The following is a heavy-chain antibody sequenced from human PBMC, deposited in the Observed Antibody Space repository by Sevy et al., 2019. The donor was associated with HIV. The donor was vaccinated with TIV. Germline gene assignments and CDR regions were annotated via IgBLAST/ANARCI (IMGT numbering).Heavy chain of an antibody. J-gene: IGHJ6*02. Sequence: GGSLRLSCAASGFTFSSYWMSWVRQAPGKGLEWVANIKQDGSEKYYVDSVKGRFTISRDNAKNSLYLQMNSLRAEDTAVYYCASGNRYTGSYYYYGMDVWGQGTTVTVSS. V-gene: IGHV3-7*01. D-gene: IGHD1-20*01. CDR3: ASGNRYTGSYYYYGMDV. CDR1: GFTFSSYW. CDR2: IKQDGSEK.